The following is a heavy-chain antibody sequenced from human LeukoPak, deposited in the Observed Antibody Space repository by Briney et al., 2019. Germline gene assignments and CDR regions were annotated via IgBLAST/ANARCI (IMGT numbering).Heavy chain of an antibody. CDR2: IYYSGST. CDR3: AREIAVAGIVVDY. J-gene: IGHJ4*02. Sequence: SETLSLTCTVSGGSFSSGSYYWSWLRQPPGTGLEWIGYIYYSGSTNDNPSLKSRVTISVDTSKNQFSLKLSSMTAADTAVYYCAREIAVAGIVVDYWGQGTLVTVSS. V-gene: IGHV4-61*01. CDR1: GGSFSSGSYY. D-gene: IGHD6-19*01.